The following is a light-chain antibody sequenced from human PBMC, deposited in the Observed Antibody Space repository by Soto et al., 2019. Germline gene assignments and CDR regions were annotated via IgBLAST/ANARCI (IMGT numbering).Light chain of an antibody. V-gene: IGLV2-8*01. Sequence: QSALTQPPSASVSPGQSVTISCTGTTSDVGGYDFVSWYQQHPGKAPKLMIYEVTKRPSGVPDRFSGSKSGNTAALTVSGLQAEDEADSYCSSYAGNSNYVVFGGGTKLTVL. J-gene: IGLJ2*01. CDR3: SSYAGNSNYVV. CDR1: TSDVGGYDF. CDR2: EVT.